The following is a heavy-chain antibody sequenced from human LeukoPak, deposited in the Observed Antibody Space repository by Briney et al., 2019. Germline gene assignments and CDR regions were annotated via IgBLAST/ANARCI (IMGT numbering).Heavy chain of an antibody. V-gene: IGHV3-11*04. CDR1: GFTFSDYY. J-gene: IGHJ6*03. Sequence: GGSLRLSCAASGFTFSDYYMSWIRQAPGKGLEWLSYISSSGNIKYYTDSVKGRFTISRDNAKNSLYLQMNSLRAEDTAVYYCARDLRYYYYYMDVWGKGTTVTVSS. CDR2: ISSSGNIK. CDR3: ARDLRYYYYYMDV.